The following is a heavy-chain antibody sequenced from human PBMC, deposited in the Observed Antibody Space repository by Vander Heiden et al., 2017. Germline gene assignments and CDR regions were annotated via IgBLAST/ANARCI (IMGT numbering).Heavy chain of an antibody. CDR1: GFTFPNSA. D-gene: IGHD2-8*01. V-gene: IGHV3-23*01. CDR3: ASRWSP. CDR2: ITSRGDGT. J-gene: IGHJ5*02. Sequence: EVQLLESGGDFVLPGGSLRLSCAASGFTFPNSAMIWLRQAPGKGLEWVSAITSRGDGTYYADSVKGRFTISRDNSKNTLYLQMNSLRSEDTAVYYCASRWSPWGRGTLVSVSS.